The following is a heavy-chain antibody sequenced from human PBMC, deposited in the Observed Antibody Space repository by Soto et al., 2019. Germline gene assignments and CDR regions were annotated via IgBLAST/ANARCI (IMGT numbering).Heavy chain of an antibody. Sequence: PSETLSLTCAVYGGSFSGYYWSWIRQPPGKGLEWIGEINHSGSTNYNPSLKSRVTISVDTSKNQFSLKLSSVTAADTAVYYCARGPYSSSIDSWGQGTPVTVSS. D-gene: IGHD6-13*01. CDR2: INHSGST. CDR1: GGSFSGYY. V-gene: IGHV4-34*01. J-gene: IGHJ4*02. CDR3: ARGPYSSSIDS.